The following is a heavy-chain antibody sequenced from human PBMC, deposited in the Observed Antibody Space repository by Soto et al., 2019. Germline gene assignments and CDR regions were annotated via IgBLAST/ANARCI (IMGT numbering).Heavy chain of an antibody. CDR1: GFTFSSYA. CDR2: ISGSGGST. V-gene: IGHV3-23*01. CDR3: AKGSGSYYDSSGYDSYYYYYGMDV. J-gene: IGHJ6*02. D-gene: IGHD3-22*01. Sequence: GGSLRLSCAASGFTFSSYAMSWVRQAPGKGLEWVSAISGSGGSTYYADSVKGRFTISRDNSKNTLYLQMNSLRAEDTAVYYCAKGSGSYYDSSGYDSYYYYYGMDVWGQGTTVTVSS.